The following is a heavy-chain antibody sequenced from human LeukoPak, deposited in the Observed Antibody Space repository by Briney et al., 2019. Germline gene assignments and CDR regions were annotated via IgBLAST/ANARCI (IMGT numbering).Heavy chain of an antibody. CDR2: ISYDGSNK. Sequence: PGGPLTLSCAASGFTLRRCYMHWLRQAPGKGLEWVAVISYDGSNKFYAHSVKGRFTISRDNSKNALYLQMNSLRGEDTAVYYCARVTGLELQACDYWRQGTLVSVPS. CDR3: ARVTGLELQACDY. J-gene: IGHJ4*02. D-gene: IGHD1-7*01. CDR1: GFTLRRCY. V-gene: IGHV3-30-3*01.